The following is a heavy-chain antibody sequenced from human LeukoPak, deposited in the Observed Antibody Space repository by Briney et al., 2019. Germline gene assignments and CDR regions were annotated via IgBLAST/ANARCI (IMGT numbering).Heavy chain of an antibody. J-gene: IGHJ2*01. CDR3: ARDGDYGDARWYFDL. V-gene: IGHV1-2*02. CDR1: GYTFTGYY. Sequence: ASVEVSCKASGYTFTGYYMHWVRQAPGQGLEWMGWINPNSGGTNYAQKFQGRVTMTRDTSISTAYMELSRLRSDDTAVYYCARDGDYGDARWYFDLWGRGTLVTVSS. D-gene: IGHD4-17*01. CDR2: INPNSGGT.